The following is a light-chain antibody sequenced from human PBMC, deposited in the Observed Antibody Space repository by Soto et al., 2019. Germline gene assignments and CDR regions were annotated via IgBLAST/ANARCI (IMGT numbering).Light chain of an antibody. CDR3: QQYYSYPRT. CDR1: QSVLYSSNNKNY. V-gene: IGKV4-1*01. CDR2: AAS. Sequence: DIVMTQSPDSLAVSLGERATINCKSSQSVLYSSNNKNYLAWYQQKPGKAPKLLIYAASTLQSGVPSRFSGSGSGTDFTLTISCLQSEDFATYYCQQYYSYPRTFGQGTKVDI. J-gene: IGKJ1*01.